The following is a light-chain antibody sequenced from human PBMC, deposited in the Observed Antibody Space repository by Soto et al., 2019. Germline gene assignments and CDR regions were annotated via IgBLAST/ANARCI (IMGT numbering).Light chain of an antibody. Sequence: DTLLTQSPGTLSLSPGERATLSCRASHTISSSYLAWYQQKPGQAPRLLMYGASNRATGIPARFSGSGSGTDFTLTISSLEPEDFAVYYCQQRSNFGQGTRLEIK. V-gene: IGKV3D-20*02. CDR3: QQRSN. CDR2: GAS. CDR1: HTISSSY. J-gene: IGKJ5*01.